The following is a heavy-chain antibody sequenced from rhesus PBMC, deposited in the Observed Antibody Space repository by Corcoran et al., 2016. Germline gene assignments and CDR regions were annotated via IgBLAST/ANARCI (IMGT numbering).Heavy chain of an antibody. V-gene: IGHV3S25*01. CDR1: GFTFSSYW. Sequence: EVQLVESGGGLAKPGGSLRLSCAASGFTFSSYWMNGVRQAPGKGLEWVSAINSGGGSTYSADSVQGRFTISRDNYKNTLSLQMNSLRAEDTAVYYCAKDVGIAAAGGFDYWGQGVLVTVSS. D-gene: IGHD6-31*01. CDR2: INSGGGST. CDR3: AKDVGIAAAGGFDY. J-gene: IGHJ4*01.